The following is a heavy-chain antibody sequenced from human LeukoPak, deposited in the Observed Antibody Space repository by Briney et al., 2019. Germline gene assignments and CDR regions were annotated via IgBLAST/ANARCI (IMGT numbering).Heavy chain of an antibody. J-gene: IGHJ4*02. CDR2: ISGSGGST. V-gene: IGHV3-23*01. CDR1: GFTFSSYA. Sequence: PGGSLRLSCAASGFTFSSYAMSWVRQAPGKGLEWVSAISGSGGSTYYADSVKGRFTISRDNSKNTLYLQMNSLRAEDTAVYYCAKVGVRNYYDSSGFEGSPDYWGREPWSPSPQ. CDR3: AKVGVRNYYDSSGFEGSPDY. D-gene: IGHD3-22*01.